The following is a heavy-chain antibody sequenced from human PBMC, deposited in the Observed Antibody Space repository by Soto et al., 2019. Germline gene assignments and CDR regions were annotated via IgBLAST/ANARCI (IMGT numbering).Heavy chain of an antibody. J-gene: IGHJ4*02. CDR2: TWHDGGNK. CDR3: ASEFVWLLAFDY. V-gene: IGHV3-33*01. CDR1: GFAFSTYG. Sequence: QVQLVESGGGVVQSGRSLRLSCAASGFAFSTYGMHWVRQAPGKGLEWVAMTWHDGGNKYYADSVKGRFTISRDNSKNTLDLQMNSLRAEGKAVYYCASEFVWLLAFDYWGQGTLVTVSS. D-gene: IGHD3-9*01.